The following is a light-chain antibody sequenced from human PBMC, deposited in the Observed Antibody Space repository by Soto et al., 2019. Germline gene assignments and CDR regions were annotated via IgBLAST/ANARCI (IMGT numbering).Light chain of an antibody. V-gene: IGKV3-11*01. J-gene: IGKJ3*01. Sequence: EIVLTQSPATLSLSPGERATLSCRASQSVSSYLAWYQQKPGQAPRLLIYDASNRATGIPARFSGSGSGTDFTLTISSLEPEDFAVYYCQQRSNWPRDSFTFGPGTKVDIK. CDR1: QSVSSY. CDR2: DAS. CDR3: QQRSNWPRDSFT.